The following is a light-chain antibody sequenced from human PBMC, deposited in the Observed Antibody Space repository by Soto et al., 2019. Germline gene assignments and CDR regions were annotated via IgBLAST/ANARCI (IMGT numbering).Light chain of an antibody. CDR1: QSISSSY. CDR2: GAS. Sequence: DIAMTQSPDSLAVSLGDRASLSCWASQSISSSYLAWYQQKPGQAYRLLVYGASSRATGISDRFSGSGSGTDFTLTISRLEPEEFAVYYCQHYVSPPITVGQGTRLENK. CDR3: QHYVSPPIT. V-gene: IGKV3-20*01. J-gene: IGKJ5*01.